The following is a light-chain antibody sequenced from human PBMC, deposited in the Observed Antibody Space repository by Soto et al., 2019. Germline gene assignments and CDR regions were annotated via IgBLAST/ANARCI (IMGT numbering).Light chain of an antibody. Sequence: DIQMTQSPSTLSASVGDIVTITCRASQDIGSWLAWYQQKPGKAPKLLMYDASNLESGVPSRFSGSGSGTEFTLTISSLQPDDFATYYCQQYESYSYTFGQGTNLEI. J-gene: IGKJ2*01. V-gene: IGKV1-5*01. CDR2: DAS. CDR1: QDIGSW. CDR3: QQYESYSYT.